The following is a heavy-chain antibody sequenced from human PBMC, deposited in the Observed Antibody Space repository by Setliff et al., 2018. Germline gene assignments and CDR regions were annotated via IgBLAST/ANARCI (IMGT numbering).Heavy chain of an antibody. CDR1: GGSITSYY. CDR3: ARSGYDSSGYYH. J-gene: IGHJ5*02. D-gene: IGHD3-22*01. CDR2: IYYSGST. V-gene: IGHV4-59*01. Sequence: PSETLSLTCTVSGGSITSYYWSWIRQPPGKGLEWIGYIYYSGSTNYNPSLKSRVTISADTSKNQFSLKLSSVTAADTAVYYCARSGYDSSGYYHWGQGTLVTVPQ.